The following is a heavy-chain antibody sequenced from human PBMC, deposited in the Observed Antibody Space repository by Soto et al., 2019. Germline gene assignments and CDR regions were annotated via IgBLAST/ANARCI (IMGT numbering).Heavy chain of an antibody. CDR3: AKFSATSVYDISSAPDY. J-gene: IGHJ4*02. V-gene: IGHV3-23*01. Sequence: EVQLLESGGGLVQPGGSLRLSCAASGFTFSNYAMTWVRQAPGKGLEWVSAVSGSGGSTFYADSVKGRFAISRDNSKKTLYLQMNSLRAEDTAVYYCAKFSATSVYDISSAPDYWGQGTLVTVSS. D-gene: IGHD6-6*01. CDR1: GFTFSNYA. CDR2: VSGSGGST.